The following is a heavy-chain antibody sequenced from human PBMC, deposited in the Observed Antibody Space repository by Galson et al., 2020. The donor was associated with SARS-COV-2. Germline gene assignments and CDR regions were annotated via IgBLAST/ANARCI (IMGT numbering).Heavy chain of an antibody. CDR2: ISYDGTNK. D-gene: IGHD3-22*01. J-gene: IGHJ4*02. Sequence: GGSLRLSCAGSGFTFSSYAMHWVRRAPGKGLEWVAVISYDGTNKYYADSVKGRFTISRDNSKNTLYLHMNSLRAEDTAVYYCARGANYYDSSGYYHTYLDYWGQGTLVTVSS. V-gene: IGHV3-30*04. CDR3: ARGANYYDSSGYYHTYLDY. CDR1: GFTFSSYA.